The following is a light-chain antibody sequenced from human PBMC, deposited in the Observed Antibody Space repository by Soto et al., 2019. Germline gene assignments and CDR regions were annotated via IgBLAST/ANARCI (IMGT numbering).Light chain of an antibody. Sequence: EIVLTQSPGTLSLSPGERATLSCRASQSVSSYYLAWYQQKPGQAPMLLIYAASSRATGIPDRFSGGGSGTAFTLTISRLEPEDFAVYYCQQCGSSPWTFGQGTKVEIK. CDR1: QSVSSYY. J-gene: IGKJ1*01. V-gene: IGKV3-20*01. CDR2: AAS. CDR3: QQCGSSPWT.